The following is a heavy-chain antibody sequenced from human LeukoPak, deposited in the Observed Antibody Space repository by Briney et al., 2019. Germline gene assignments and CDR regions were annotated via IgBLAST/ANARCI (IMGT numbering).Heavy chain of an antibody. V-gene: IGHV4-34*01. CDR3: ARADGGR. D-gene: IGHD3-16*01. CDR2: INHSGSI. Sequence: SETLSLTCTVSGGSISSYYWSWIRQPPGKGLEWIGDINHSGSINCNPSLKSRVTIFADTSKNQFSLKLSSVTAADTAVYYCARADGGRWGQGTLVTVSS. J-gene: IGHJ4*02. CDR1: GGSISSYY.